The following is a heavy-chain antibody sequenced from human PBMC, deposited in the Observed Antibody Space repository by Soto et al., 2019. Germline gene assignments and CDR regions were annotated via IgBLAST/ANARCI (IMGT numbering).Heavy chain of an antibody. CDR1: GGSISSGDYY. J-gene: IGHJ4*02. Sequence: PSETLSLTCTVSGGSISSGDYYWSWIRQPPGKGLEWIGRISYSGSTYYNPSLKSRVTISVDTSKNQFSLKLSSVTAADTAVYYCARQGSGYDLFDYWGQGTLVTVSS. D-gene: IGHD5-12*01. CDR2: ISYSGST. CDR3: ARQGSGYDLFDY. V-gene: IGHV4-39*01.